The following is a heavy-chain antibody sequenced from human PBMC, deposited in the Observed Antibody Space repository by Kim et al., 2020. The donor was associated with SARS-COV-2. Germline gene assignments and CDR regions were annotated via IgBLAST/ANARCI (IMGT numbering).Heavy chain of an antibody. V-gene: IGHV1-69*04. J-gene: IGHJ5*02. CDR3: ARGDIVATVRFDP. D-gene: IGHD5-12*01. Sequence: SVKVSCKASGGTFSSYDISWVRQAPGQGLEWMGRIIPILGIANYAQKFQGRVTITADKSTSTAYMELSSLRSEDTAVYYCARGDIVATVRFDPWGQGTLVTVSS. CDR2: IIPILGIA. CDR1: GGTFSSYD.